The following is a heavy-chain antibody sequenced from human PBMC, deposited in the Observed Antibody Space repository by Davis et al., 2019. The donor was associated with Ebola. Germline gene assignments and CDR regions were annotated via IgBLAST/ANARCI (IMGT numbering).Heavy chain of an antibody. D-gene: IGHD3-3*01. V-gene: IGHV3-30*03. Sequence: PGGSLRLSCAASGFTFSSYWMHWVRQAPGKGLEWVAVVSHSEREKFYADSVKGRFTISRDNSENTLYLQMNSPTADDTAVYYCARAVFHEVLDYWGQGTPVTVSS. CDR3: ARAVFHEVLDY. CDR2: VSHSEREK. CDR1: GFTFSSYW. J-gene: IGHJ4*02.